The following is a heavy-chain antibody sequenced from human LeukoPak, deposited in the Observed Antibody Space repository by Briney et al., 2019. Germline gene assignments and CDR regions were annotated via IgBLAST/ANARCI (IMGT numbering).Heavy chain of an antibody. V-gene: IGHV4-30-2*01. CDR3: ARGADYGGNPTRNAFDI. J-gene: IGHJ3*02. Sequence: SQTLSLTCAVSGGSISSGGFSWSWIRQPPGKGLECIGYIYHSGSTYYNPSLKSRVTISVDRSKNQFSLKLTSVTAADTAVYYCARGADYGGNPTRNAFDIWGQGTVVTVSS. CDR1: GGSISSGGFS. D-gene: IGHD4-23*01. CDR2: IYHSGST.